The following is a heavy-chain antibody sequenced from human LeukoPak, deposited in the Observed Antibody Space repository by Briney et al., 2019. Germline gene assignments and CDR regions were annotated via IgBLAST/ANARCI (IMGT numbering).Heavy chain of an antibody. V-gene: IGHV1-3*01. CDR2: IDAGNGKT. J-gene: IGHJ4*02. CDR3: ARDMGSGSLHY. CDR1: GYTFTSYD. D-gene: IGHD1-26*01. Sequence: ASVKVSCKASGYTFTSYDINWVRQAPGQRLEWMGWIDAGNGKTRYSQKFQGRFTITRDTSASTAYMELSSLRSEDTAVYYCARDMGSGSLHYWGQGTLVTVSS.